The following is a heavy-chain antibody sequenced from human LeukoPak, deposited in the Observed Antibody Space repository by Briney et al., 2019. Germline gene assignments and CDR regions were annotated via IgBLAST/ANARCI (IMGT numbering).Heavy chain of an antibody. Sequence: GGSLRLSCAASGFTFSSYAMSWVRQAPGKGLEWVSAIRGSGGSTYYADSVKGRFTISRDNSKNTLYLQLNSLRAEDTAVYYCALSAAGTGSSDYWGQGTLVTVSS. D-gene: IGHD6-13*01. CDR3: ALSAAGTGSSDY. CDR2: IRGSGGST. CDR1: GFTFSSYA. J-gene: IGHJ4*02. V-gene: IGHV3-23*01.